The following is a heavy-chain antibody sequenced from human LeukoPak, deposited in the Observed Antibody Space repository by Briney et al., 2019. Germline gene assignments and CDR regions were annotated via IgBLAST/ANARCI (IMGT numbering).Heavy chain of an antibody. D-gene: IGHD5-12*01. V-gene: IGHV3-23*01. CDR1: GFTFSSYA. J-gene: IGHJ6*02. CDR3: AKEQHRGYDLYYGMDV. CDR2: ISGSGGST. Sequence: PGGSLRLSCAAPGFTFSSYAMSWVRQAPGKGLEWVSAISGSGGSTYYADSVKGRFTISRDNSKNTLYLQMNSLRAEDTAVYYCAKEQHRGYDLYYGMDVWGQGTTVTVSS.